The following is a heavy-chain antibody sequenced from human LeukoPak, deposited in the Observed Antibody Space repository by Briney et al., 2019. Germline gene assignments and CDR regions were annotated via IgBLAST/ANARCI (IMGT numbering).Heavy chain of an antibody. CDR2: INHDGSST. CDR3: ATDRLGGSGSSDY. D-gene: IGHD3-10*01. CDR1: GFTFTTFW. Sequence: GGSLRLSCATSGFTFTTFWMHWVRQAPGKGLVWVSRINHDGSSTNYADSVKGRFTISRDNAKNTVYLQMNSLRAEDTAVYYCATDRLGGSGSSDYWGQGTLVTVSS. V-gene: IGHV3-74*01. J-gene: IGHJ4*02.